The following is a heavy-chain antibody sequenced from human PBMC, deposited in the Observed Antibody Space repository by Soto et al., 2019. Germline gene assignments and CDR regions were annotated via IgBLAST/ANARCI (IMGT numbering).Heavy chain of an antibody. CDR1: GFTFSSYS. CDR3: ARVGANYGALGQDY. CDR2: ISSSSSTI. J-gene: IGHJ4*02. D-gene: IGHD4-17*01. V-gene: IGHV3-48*01. Sequence: EVQLLESGGGLVQPGGSLRLSCAASGFTFSSYSMNWVRQAPGKGLEWVSYISSSSSTIYYADSVKGRFTISRDNAKNSLYLQMNSLRAEDTVVYYCARVGANYGALGQDYWGQGTLVTVSS.